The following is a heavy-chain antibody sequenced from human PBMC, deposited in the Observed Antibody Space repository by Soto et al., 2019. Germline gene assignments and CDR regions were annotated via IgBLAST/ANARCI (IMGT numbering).Heavy chain of an antibody. Sequence: QVQLVESGGGVVQPGRSLRLSCAASGFSFSIYAMHWVRQAPGKGLEWVAVISYHGSTEYYGDSVKGRFTISRDNSKNTLYLQMYCLRSEDTAIYYCARGYSYGPNWESDALDIWGQGAMVTVSS. CDR1: GFSFSIYA. D-gene: IGHD5-18*01. J-gene: IGHJ3*02. CDR2: ISYHGSTE. V-gene: IGHV3-30-3*01. CDR3: ARGYSYGPNWESDALDI.